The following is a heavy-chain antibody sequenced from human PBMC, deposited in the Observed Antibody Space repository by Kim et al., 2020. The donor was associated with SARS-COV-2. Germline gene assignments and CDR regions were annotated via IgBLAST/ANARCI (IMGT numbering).Heavy chain of an antibody. J-gene: IGHJ4*02. V-gene: IGHV4-34*01. CDR3: AIGPKPGGRADD. Sequence: SETLSLTCAVYGGSFSGYYWGWIRQPPGKELEWSGEITHSGSTNYNPSLKSRVTLSADTSKNQFSLRLNSVTAADTAVNYGAIGPKPGGRADDGGQG. CDR1: GGSFSGYY. CDR2: ITHSGST.